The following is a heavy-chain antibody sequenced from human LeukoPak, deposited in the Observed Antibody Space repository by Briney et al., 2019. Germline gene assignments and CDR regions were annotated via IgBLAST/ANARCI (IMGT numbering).Heavy chain of an antibody. Sequence: GASVKVSCKTSGYTFTSYGISWVRQAPGQGLEWMGWISAYNGNTNYAQKLQGRVTMTTDTSTSTAYMELRSLRSDDTAVYYCARLEWIVATNTINYYYYYMDVWGKGTTVTISS. J-gene: IGHJ6*03. CDR1: GYTFTSYG. CDR2: ISAYNGNT. CDR3: ARLEWIVATNTINYYYYYMDV. D-gene: IGHD5-12*01. V-gene: IGHV1-18*01.